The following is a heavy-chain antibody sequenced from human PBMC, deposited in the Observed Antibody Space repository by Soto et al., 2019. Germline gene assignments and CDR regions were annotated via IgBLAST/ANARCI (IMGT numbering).Heavy chain of an antibody. Sequence: PVGSLRLSCAASGFTFGSYSMNWVRQAPGKGLEWVSYISSSSSTIYYADSVKGRFTISRDNAKNSLYLQMNSLRDEDTAVYYCARMGGYSYAPGWFDPWGQGTLVTVSS. CDR3: ARMGGYSYAPGWFDP. V-gene: IGHV3-48*02. D-gene: IGHD5-18*01. CDR1: GFTFGSYS. J-gene: IGHJ5*02. CDR2: ISSSSSTI.